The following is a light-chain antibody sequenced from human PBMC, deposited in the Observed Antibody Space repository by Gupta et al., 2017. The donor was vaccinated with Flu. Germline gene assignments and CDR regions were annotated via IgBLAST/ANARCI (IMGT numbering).Light chain of an antibody. V-gene: IGKV3-15*01. J-gene: IGKJ2*01. CDR3: QQYNNGPSSGYT. CDR2: GAS. Sequence: EIVMTQSPATLSVSPGERATLSCRASQSVSSNLAWYQQKPGQAPRLLIYGASTRATGIPARFSGSGYGTEFTLTISSLQSDEFAVYYCQQYNNGPSSGYTFGQGTKMEIK. CDR1: QSVSSN.